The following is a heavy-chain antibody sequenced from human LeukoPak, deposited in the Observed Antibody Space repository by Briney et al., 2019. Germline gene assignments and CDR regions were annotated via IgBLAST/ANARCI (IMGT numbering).Heavy chain of an antibody. D-gene: IGHD5-24*01. CDR2: ISWDGGST. J-gene: IGHJ4*02. V-gene: IGHV3-43D*03. Sequence: GGSLRLSCAASGFTFDDYAMHWARQAPGKGLEWVSLISWDGGSTYYADSVKGRFTISRDNSKNSLYLQMNSLRAEDTALYYCATTMMATIETFDYWGQGTLVTVSS. CDR3: ATTMMATIETFDY. CDR1: GFTFDDYA.